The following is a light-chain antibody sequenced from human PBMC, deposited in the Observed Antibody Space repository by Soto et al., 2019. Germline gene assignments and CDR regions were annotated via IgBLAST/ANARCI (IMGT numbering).Light chain of an antibody. CDR3: QQYDNLPLT. CDR1: QDISNY. V-gene: IGKV1-33*01. Sequence: DIQMTQSPSSLSASVGDRVTITCQASQDISNYLNWYQQKPGKAPKLLIYDASNLETGVPSRFSGSESGTDFTFTISSLQPEDIATYSCQQYDNLPLTFGGGTKVEIK. J-gene: IGKJ4*01. CDR2: DAS.